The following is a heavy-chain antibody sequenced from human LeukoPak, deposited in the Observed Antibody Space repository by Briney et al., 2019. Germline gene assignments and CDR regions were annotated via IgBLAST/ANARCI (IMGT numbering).Heavy chain of an antibody. V-gene: IGHV3-7*04. CDR2: IKQDGSEK. CDR1: GFTFSSYW. Sequence: PGGSLRLSCAASGFTFSSYWMTWVRQAPGKGLEWVANIKQDGSEKYYVDSVKGRFTISRGNAKNSLYLQMNSLRAEDTAVYYCARDRRCSSTSCYYSDYWGQGTLVTVSS. D-gene: IGHD2-2*01. CDR3: ARDRRCSSTSCYYSDY. J-gene: IGHJ4*02.